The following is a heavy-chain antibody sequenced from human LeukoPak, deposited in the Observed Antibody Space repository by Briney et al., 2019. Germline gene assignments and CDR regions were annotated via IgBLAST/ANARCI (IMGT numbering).Heavy chain of an antibody. J-gene: IGHJ4*02. D-gene: IGHD3-10*01. CDR3: TTDLGITMIRGVIVF. CDR1: GGSIRNYY. V-gene: IGHV3-15*01. CDR2: IKSKGDGETT. Sequence: ETLSLTCTVSGGSIRNYYWSWVRQAPGKGLEWVGRIKSKGDGETTDYAAPVRGRFTMSRDDSTATLYLQMNSLKTEDTAVYFCTTDLGITMIRGVIVFWGQRTLVTVSS.